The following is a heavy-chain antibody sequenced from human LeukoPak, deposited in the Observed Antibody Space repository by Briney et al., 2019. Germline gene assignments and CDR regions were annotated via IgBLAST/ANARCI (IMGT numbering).Heavy chain of an antibody. Sequence: GESLKISCKASGYTFNNYWIGWVRQMPGRGLEWMGMLYPDGSATTYHPSFEGRVTISADKSVTTAYLEWSSLKASDTAMYYCARLPPGYSSGWRLSNWFDPWGQGTLVTVSS. CDR2: LYPDGSAT. CDR1: GYTFNNYW. J-gene: IGHJ5*02. CDR3: ARLPPGYSSGWRLSNWFDP. D-gene: IGHD6-19*01. V-gene: IGHV5-51*01.